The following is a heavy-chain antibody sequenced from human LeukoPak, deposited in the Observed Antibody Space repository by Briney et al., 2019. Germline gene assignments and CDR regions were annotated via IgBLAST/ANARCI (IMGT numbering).Heavy chain of an antibody. V-gene: IGHV1-69*13. D-gene: IGHD5-18*01. CDR3: ASNPRGYSYGSDY. CDR1: GGTFSSYA. J-gene: IGHJ4*02. CDR2: IIPIFGTA. Sequence: VKVSCKASGGTFSSYAISWVRQAPGQGLEWIGGIIPIFGTANYAQKSQGRVTITADESTSTAYMELSSLRSEDTAVYYCASNPRGYSYGSDYWGQGTLVTVSS.